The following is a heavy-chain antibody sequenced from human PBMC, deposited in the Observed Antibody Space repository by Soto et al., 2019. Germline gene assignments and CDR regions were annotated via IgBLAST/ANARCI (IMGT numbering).Heavy chain of an antibody. Sequence: SETLSLTCAVSGGSISSYYWSWIRQPPGKGLEWIGYIYYSGSTNYNPSLKSRVTISVDTSKNQFSLKLSSVTAADTAVYYCARVPRYRAYYYYYMEVWGKGTTVTVSS. CDR3: ARVPRYRAYYYYYMEV. D-gene: IGHD1-1*01. CDR1: GGSISSYY. J-gene: IGHJ6*03. V-gene: IGHV4-59*01. CDR2: IYYSGST.